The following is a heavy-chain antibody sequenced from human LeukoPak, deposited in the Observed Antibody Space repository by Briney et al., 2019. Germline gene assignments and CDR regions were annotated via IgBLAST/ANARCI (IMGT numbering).Heavy chain of an antibody. D-gene: IGHD6-13*01. J-gene: IGHJ4*02. CDR3: ARGEDEKYSSSWYRY. CDR1: GGPISSYY. CDR2: IYYSGST. Sequence: KPSETLSLTCTVSGGPISSYYWSWIRQPPGKGLEWIGYIYYSGSTNYNPSLKSRVTISVDTSKNQFSLKLSSVTAADTAVYYCARGEDEKYSSSWYRYWGQGTLVTVSS. V-gene: IGHV4-59*01.